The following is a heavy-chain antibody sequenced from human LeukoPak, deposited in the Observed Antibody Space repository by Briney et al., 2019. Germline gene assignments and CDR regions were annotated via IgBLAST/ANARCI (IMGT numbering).Heavy chain of an antibody. J-gene: IGHJ6*03. CDR1: GGSFSGYY. Sequence: SETLSLTCAVYGGSFSGYYWSWLRQPPGKGLEWIGEINHSGSTNYNPSLKSRVTISVDTSKNQFSLKLSSVTAADTAVYYCARGRICSGGSCYSWGGYYYYYMDVWGKGTTVTVSS. D-gene: IGHD2-15*01. V-gene: IGHV4-34*01. CDR3: ARGRICSGGSCYSWGGYYYYYMDV. CDR2: INHSGST.